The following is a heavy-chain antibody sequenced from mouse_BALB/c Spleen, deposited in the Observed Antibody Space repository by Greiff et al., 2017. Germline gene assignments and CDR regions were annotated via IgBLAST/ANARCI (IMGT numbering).Heavy chain of an antibody. CDR2: INSDGGST. D-gene: IGHD2-1*01. Sequence: EVKLVESGGGLVQPGESLKLSCESTEYEFPSHDMSWVRKTPEKRLELVAAINSDGGSTYYPDTMERRFIISRDNTKKTLYLQMSSLRSEDTALYYCARRLYGNYVWAMDYWGQGTSVTVSS. V-gene: IGHV5-2*01. J-gene: IGHJ4*01. CDR1: EYEFPSHD. CDR3: ARRLYGNYVWAMDY.